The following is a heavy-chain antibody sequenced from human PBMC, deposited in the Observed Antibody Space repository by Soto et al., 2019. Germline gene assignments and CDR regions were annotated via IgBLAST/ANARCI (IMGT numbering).Heavy chain of an antibody. CDR3: ARGGIAAAGTGGYYYYGMDV. CDR2: IWYDGSNK. Sequence: QVQLVESGGGVVQPGRSLRLSCAASGFTFSSYGMHWVRQAPGKGLEWVAVIWYDGSNKYYADSVKGRFTISRDNSKNTLYLQMNSLRAEDTAVYYCARGGIAAAGTGGYYYYGMDVWGQGTTVTVSS. V-gene: IGHV3-33*01. J-gene: IGHJ6*02. CDR1: GFTFSSYG. D-gene: IGHD6-13*01.